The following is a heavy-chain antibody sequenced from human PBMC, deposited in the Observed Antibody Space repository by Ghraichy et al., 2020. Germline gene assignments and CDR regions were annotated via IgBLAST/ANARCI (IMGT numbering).Heavy chain of an antibody. J-gene: IGHJ3*02. Sequence: GGSLRLSCAASGFTFSSYAMSWVRQAPGKGLEWVSAISGSGGSTYYADSVKGRFTISRDNSKNTLYLQMNSLRAEDTAVYYCAKVSNFVIVVVNDAFDIWGQGTMVTVSS. CDR2: ISGSGGST. V-gene: IGHV3-23*01. D-gene: IGHD3-22*01. CDR1: GFTFSSYA. CDR3: AKVSNFVIVVVNDAFDI.